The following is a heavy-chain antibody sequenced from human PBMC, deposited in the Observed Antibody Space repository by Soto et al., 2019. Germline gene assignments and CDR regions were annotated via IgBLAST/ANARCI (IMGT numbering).Heavy chain of an antibody. CDR3: AKEPDCSSTSCYPFDY. Sequence: LRLSCAASGFTLWNYAMSWVRQAPGKGLEWVSAIGGRGSSTYYMDSVKGRFTISRDSSKNTLYLQMNSLRAEDTAIYYCAKEPDCSSTSCYPFDYWGQGTLVTVSS. V-gene: IGHV3-23*01. J-gene: IGHJ4*02. CDR2: IGGRGSST. D-gene: IGHD2-2*01. CDR1: GFTLWNYA.